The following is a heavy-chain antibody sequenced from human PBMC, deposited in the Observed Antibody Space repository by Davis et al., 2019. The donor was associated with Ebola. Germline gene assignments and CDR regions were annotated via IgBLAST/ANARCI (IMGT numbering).Heavy chain of an antibody. Sequence: AASVKVSCKASGYTFTSYYMHWVRQAPGQGLEWMGIINPSGGSTSYAQKFQGRVTITRDTSASTAYMELSSLRSEDTAVYYCARGGMIPGYYWGQGTLVTVSS. V-gene: IGHV1-46*01. CDR3: ARGGMIPGYY. CDR2: INPSGGST. CDR1: GYTFTSYY. D-gene: IGHD3-22*01. J-gene: IGHJ4*02.